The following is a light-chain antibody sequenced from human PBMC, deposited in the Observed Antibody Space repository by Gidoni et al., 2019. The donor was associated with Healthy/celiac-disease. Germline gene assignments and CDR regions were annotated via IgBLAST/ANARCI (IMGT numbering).Light chain of an antibody. Sequence: DIVMTQSPDSLAVSLGERATINCKSSQSVLYSSNNKNYLTWYQQKPGQPPKLLIYWASTRESGVPARFSGSGSGTDFTLTISSLQAEDVAFYYCQQYYSPITFGQGTRLEIK. J-gene: IGKJ5*01. CDR3: QQYYSPIT. CDR1: QSVLYSSNNKNY. V-gene: IGKV4-1*01. CDR2: WAS.